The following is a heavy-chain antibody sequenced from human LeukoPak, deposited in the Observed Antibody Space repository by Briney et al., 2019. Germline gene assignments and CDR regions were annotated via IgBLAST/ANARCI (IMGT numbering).Heavy chain of an antibody. CDR1: GFTVSSTY. Sequence: GGSLRLSCAASGFTVSSTYMSWVRQAPGKGLEWVSAIFGGDSTYYADFVKGRFNISTNNSKNTLHLQMKSLRVEDTAVYYCASPGIWSPFDYWGRGTLVTVSS. V-gene: IGHV3-66*01. CDR3: ASPGIWSPFDY. CDR2: IFGGDST. J-gene: IGHJ4*02. D-gene: IGHD3-16*01.